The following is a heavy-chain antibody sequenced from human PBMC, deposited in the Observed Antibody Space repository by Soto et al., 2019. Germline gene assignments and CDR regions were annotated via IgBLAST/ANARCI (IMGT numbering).Heavy chain of an antibody. CDR3: ARVSGLYCSSTSCYYDY. V-gene: IGHV4-34*01. CDR1: GGSFSGYY. D-gene: IGHD2-2*01. Sequence: SETLSLTCAVYGGSFSGYYWSWIRQPPGKGLEWIGEINHSGSTNYNPSLKSRVTISVDTSKNQFSLKLSSVTAADTAVYYCARVSGLYCSSTSCYYDYWGQGTLVTVSS. J-gene: IGHJ4*02. CDR2: INHSGST.